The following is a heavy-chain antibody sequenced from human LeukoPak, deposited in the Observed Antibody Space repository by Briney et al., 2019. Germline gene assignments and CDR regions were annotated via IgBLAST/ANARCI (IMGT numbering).Heavy chain of an antibody. CDR1: GFTFSDYY. Sequence: GGSLRLSCAASGFTFSDYYMSWIRQAPGKGLEWVSYISSSGSTIYYADSVKGRFTISRDNAKNSLYLQMNSLRAEDTAVYYCARDRGYSSSWYPGNWFDPWGQGTLVTVSS. CDR3: ARDRGYSSSWYPGNWFDP. J-gene: IGHJ5*02. CDR2: ISSSGSTI. V-gene: IGHV3-11*04. D-gene: IGHD6-13*01.